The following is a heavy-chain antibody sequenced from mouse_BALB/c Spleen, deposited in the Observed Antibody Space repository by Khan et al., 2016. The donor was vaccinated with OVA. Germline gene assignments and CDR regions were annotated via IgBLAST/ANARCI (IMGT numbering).Heavy chain of an antibody. CDR3: DRMAKK. V-gene: IGHV14-3*02. CDR2: IDPPNGNT. J-gene: IGHJ2*01. CDR1: GLNIKDTY. Sequence: EVQLQQSGAELVKSGATVKLSCTASGLNIKDTYMHWLKQWPEQGLEWIGRIDPPNGNTTYAPKFQGKASISVATSSNTAYLQLSSLTNEDTAVYNGDRMAKKWGQGTTLTVSS.